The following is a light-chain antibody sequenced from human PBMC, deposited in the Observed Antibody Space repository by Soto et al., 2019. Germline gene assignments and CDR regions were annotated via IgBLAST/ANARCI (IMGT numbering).Light chain of an antibody. CDR2: EVS. V-gene: IGLV2-14*01. J-gene: IGLJ3*02. Sequence: QSALTQPASVSRSPGQSIAISCTGTSTDVGGYNYVSWYQQHPGKAPKLMIYEVSNRPSGVSNRFSGAKSGNTAALTISGLQAEDEADYYCSSYTSDSTLVFGGGTKLTVL. CDR1: STDVGGYNY. CDR3: SSYTSDSTLV.